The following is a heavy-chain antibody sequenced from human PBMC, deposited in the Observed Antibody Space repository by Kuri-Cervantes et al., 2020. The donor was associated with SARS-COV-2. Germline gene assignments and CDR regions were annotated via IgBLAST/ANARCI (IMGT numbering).Heavy chain of an antibody. D-gene: IGHD3-22*01. J-gene: IGHJ4*02. V-gene: IGHV1-46*01. CDR3: ARDVFPAYYYDSSGPTPGMW. CDR2: INPSGGST. CDR1: GYTFTSYY. Sequence: ASVKVSCKASGYTFTSYYMHWVRQAPGQGLEWMGIINPSGGSTSYAQKFRGRVTMTRDTSTSTVYMELSSLRSEDTAVYYCARDVFPAYYYDSSGPTPGMWWGQGTLVTVSS.